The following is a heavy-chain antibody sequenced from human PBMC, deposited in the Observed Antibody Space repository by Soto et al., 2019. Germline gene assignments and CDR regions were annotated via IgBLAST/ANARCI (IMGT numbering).Heavy chain of an antibody. CDR1: GGSISSGGYY. CDR2: IYYSGST. V-gene: IGHV4-31*03. D-gene: IGHD3-10*01. Sequence: PSETLSLTCTVSGGSISSGGYYWIWIRQHPGKGLEWIGYIYYSGSTYYNPSLKSRVTISVDTSKNQFSLKLSSVTAEDTAVYYSARYATLAGSSSIRYYYDMDVLCQ. J-gene: IGHJ6*02. CDR3: ARYATLAGSSSIRYYYDMDV.